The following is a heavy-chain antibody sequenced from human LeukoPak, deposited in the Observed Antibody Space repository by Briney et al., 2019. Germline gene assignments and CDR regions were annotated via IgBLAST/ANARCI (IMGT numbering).Heavy chain of an antibody. J-gene: IGHJ4*02. CDR2: INPDNGGT. V-gene: IGHV1-2*02. D-gene: IGHD6-13*01. CDR1: GYTFTGYY. CDR3: ARVVDSSSRYYFDY. Sequence: ASVKVSCKASGYTFTGYYMHWVRQAPGQGLVWMGWINPDNGGTAYAQKFQGRVTMTRDPSIGTAYMELSRLRSDDTAVYYCARVVDSSSRYYFDYWGQGTLVTVSS.